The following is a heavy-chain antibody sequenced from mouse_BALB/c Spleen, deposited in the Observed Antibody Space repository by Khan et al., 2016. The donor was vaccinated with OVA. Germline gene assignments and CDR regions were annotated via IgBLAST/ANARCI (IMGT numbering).Heavy chain of an antibody. CDR2: ISPGSGDT. CDR3: ARRNYFGYTFAY. Sequence: QMQLEESGAELARPGASVKLSCKTSGYTFTDYYINWVKQRTGQGLEWIGEISPGSGDTYYNEKFKGKATLTADTSSSTAYMQLSSLTSEAAAIYFCARRNYFGYTFAYWGQGTLVTVSA. J-gene: IGHJ3*01. V-gene: IGHV1-77*01. D-gene: IGHD1-2*01. CDR1: GYTFTDYY.